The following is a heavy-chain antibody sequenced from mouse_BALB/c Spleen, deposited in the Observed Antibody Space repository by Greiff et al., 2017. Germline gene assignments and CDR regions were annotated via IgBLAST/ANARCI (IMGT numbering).Heavy chain of an antibody. D-gene: IGHD2-1*01. CDR3: AREGGGNYLYYAMDY. CDR1: GFSLTGYG. J-gene: IGHJ4*01. CDR2: IWGDGST. Sequence: QVQLKQSGPGLVAPSQSLSITCTVSGFSLTGYGVNWVRQPPGKGLEWLGMIWGDGSTDYNSALKSRLSISKDNSKSQVFLKMNSLQTDDTARYYCAREGGGNYLYYAMDYWGQGTSVTVSS. V-gene: IGHV2-6-7*01.